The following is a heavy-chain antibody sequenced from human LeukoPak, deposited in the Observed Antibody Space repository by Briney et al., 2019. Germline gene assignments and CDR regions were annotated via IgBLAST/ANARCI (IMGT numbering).Heavy chain of an antibody. Sequence: GGSLRLSCAASGFTFSSYAMSWVRQAPGKGLKWVSAISGSGGSTYYADSVKGRFTISRDNSKNTLYLQMNSLRAEDTAVYYCAKLGLYYYGSGSSFIIDWGQGTLVTVSS. D-gene: IGHD3-10*01. J-gene: IGHJ4*02. V-gene: IGHV3-23*01. CDR2: ISGSGGST. CDR1: GFTFSSYA. CDR3: AKLGLYYYGSGSSFIID.